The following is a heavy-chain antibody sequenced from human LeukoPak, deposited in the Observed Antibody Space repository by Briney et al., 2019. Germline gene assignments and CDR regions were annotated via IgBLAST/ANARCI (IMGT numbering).Heavy chain of an antibody. CDR2: ISYDGSNK. CDR3: ARGWSSSGWYEFPPDGDY. D-gene: IGHD6-19*01. V-gene: IGHV3-30-3*01. J-gene: IGHJ4*02. CDR1: GFTFSSYA. Sequence: GGSLRLSCAASGFTFSSYAMHWVRQAPGKGLEWVAVISYDGSNKYYADSVKGRFTISRDNSKNTLYLQMNSLRAEDTAVYYCARGWSSSGWYEFPPDGDYWGQGTLVTVSS.